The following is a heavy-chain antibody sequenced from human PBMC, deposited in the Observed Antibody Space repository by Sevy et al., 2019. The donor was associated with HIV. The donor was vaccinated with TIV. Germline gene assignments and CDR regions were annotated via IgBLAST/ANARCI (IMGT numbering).Heavy chain of an antibody. D-gene: IGHD3-10*01. Sequence: SETLSLTCTVSGGSISSGGYYWSWIRQHPGKGLEWIGYIYYSGSTYYNPSLKSRVTISVDTYKNQFSLMLSSVTAADTAVYYCAANYGSGSRFDYWGQGTLVTVSS. V-gene: IGHV4-31*03. J-gene: IGHJ4*02. CDR1: GGSISSGGYY. CDR2: IYYSGST. CDR3: AANYGSGSRFDY.